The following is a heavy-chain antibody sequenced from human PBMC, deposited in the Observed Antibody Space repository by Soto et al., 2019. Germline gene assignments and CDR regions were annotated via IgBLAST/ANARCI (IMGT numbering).Heavy chain of an antibody. D-gene: IGHD2-8*02. V-gene: IGHV3-7*04. J-gene: IGHJ5*02. Sequence: EVQLVESGGGLVQPGGSLRLSCAASGFTFSGYWMTWVRQAPGKGLEGVANISPDGSEEYYVDSMMGRFTISRDNAKNSVYLQMNSLRGADTALYYCTRDFNHDPGPWGQGTQVTVSS. CDR3: TRDFNHDPGP. CDR2: ISPDGSEE. CDR1: GFTFSGYW.